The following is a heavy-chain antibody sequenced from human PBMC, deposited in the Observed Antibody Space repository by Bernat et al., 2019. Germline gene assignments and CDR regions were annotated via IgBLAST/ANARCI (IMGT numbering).Heavy chain of an antibody. Sequence: QVQLQESGPGLVKPSETLSLACTVSGGSISSYYWSWIRQPPGKGLECIGYIYNTGRTNYNPSLKGRVTISVDTSKNQFSLTLTSVTAADTAVYYCASLYSDYDWFDPWGQGTLVTVSS. CDR3: ASLYSDYDWFDP. CDR2: IYNTGRT. CDR1: GGSISSYY. D-gene: IGHD4-11*01. V-gene: IGHV4-59*08. J-gene: IGHJ5*02.